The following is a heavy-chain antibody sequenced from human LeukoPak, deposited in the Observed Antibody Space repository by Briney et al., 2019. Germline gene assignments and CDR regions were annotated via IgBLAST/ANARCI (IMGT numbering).Heavy chain of an antibody. Sequence: SETLSLTCTVSGGSISSYYWNWIRQPAGKGLEWIGRIYTSGGTNYNPSLKSRVTISVDKSKNQFSLKLNSVTAADTAVYYCARAEPRGSVWYPYWGQGTLVTVSS. CDR1: GGSISSYY. J-gene: IGHJ4*02. D-gene: IGHD6-13*01. CDR3: ARAEPRGSVWYPY. V-gene: IGHV4-4*07. CDR2: IYTSGGT.